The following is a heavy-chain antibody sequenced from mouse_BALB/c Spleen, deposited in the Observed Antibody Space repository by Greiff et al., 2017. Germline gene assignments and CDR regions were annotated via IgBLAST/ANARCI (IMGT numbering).Heavy chain of an antibody. Sequence: DVMLVESGGGLVQPGGSLKLSCAASGFTFSSYTMSWVRQTPEKRLEWVAYISNGGGSTYYPDTVKGRFTISRDNAKNTLYLQMSSLESEDTAMYYCARQSGNDVGYAMDYWGQGTSVTVSS. CDR2: ISNGGGST. CDR3: ARQSGNDVGYAMDY. J-gene: IGHJ4*01. V-gene: IGHV5-12-2*01. CDR1: GFTFSSYT. D-gene: IGHD2-2*01.